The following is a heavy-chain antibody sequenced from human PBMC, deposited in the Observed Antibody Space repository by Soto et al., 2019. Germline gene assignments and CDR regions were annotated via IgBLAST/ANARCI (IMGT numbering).Heavy chain of an antibody. CDR1: GFTFCDYY. J-gene: IGHJ3*02. V-gene: IGHV3-11*06. Sequence: PGGSLRLSCAASGFTFCDYYMSWIRQAPGKGLEWVSYISSSSSYTNYADSVKGRFTISRDNAKNSLYLQMNSLRAEDTAVYYCARDVWGCSSTSCYMRAFDIWGQGTMVTVSS. D-gene: IGHD2-2*02. CDR2: ISSSSSYT. CDR3: ARDVWGCSSTSCYMRAFDI.